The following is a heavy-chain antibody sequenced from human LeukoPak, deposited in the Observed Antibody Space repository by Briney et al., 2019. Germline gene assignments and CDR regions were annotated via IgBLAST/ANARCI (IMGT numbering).Heavy chain of an antibody. CDR1: GFTLSNYW. Sequence: GSLRLSCAASGFTLSNYWMGWVRQAPGKRLEWVANMNIDGSEKYYADSVKGRFSISRDNARNSVYLQMASLRVEDTAVYYCARDPVEWELLLDYWGQGTLVTVSS. CDR2: MNIDGSEK. J-gene: IGHJ4*02. V-gene: IGHV3-7*01. D-gene: IGHD1-26*01. CDR3: ARDPVEWELLLDY.